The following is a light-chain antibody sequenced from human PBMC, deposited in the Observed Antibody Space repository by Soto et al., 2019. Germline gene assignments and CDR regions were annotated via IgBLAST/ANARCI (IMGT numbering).Light chain of an antibody. CDR3: QQYNSYSPYT. CDR1: QSISSW. V-gene: IGKV1-5*01. CDR2: DAS. J-gene: IGKJ2*01. Sequence: DIQMTQSPSTLSASVGDRVTITCRASQSISSWLAWYQQKPGKAPKLLIYDASSLESGVPSRLSGSGSGTEFTLTISSLQPDDFATYYCQQYNSYSPYTFGQGTKLEIK.